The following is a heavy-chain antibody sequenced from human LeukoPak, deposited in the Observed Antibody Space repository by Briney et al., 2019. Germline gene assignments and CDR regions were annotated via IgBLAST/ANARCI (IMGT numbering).Heavy chain of an antibody. CDR3: ARDRNHYDLLSYNYGMDV. V-gene: IGHV3-30*04. J-gene: IGHJ6*02. CDR1: GFTLSNYA. D-gene: IGHD1-14*01. Sequence: GGSLTLSCAASGFTLSNYAMNWVRQAPGRGREWVASISYDGRNNYYADSVKGRFTMSRDSSKNTLYVQMNSLRDDDTAIYYCARDRNHYDLLSYNYGMDVWGQGTTVTVSS. CDR2: ISYDGRNN.